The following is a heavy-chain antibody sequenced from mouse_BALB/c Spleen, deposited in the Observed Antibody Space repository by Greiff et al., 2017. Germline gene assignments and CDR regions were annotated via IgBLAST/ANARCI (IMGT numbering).Heavy chain of an antibody. V-gene: IGHV5-9-3*01. CDR3: ASPLYGGFAY. J-gene: IGHJ3*01. CDR1: GFTFSSYA. D-gene: IGHD1-1*01. Sequence: EVKVVESGGGLVKPGGSLKLSCAASGFTFSSYAMSWVRQTPEKRLEWVATISSGGSYTYYPDSVKGRFTISRDNAKNTLYLQMSSLRSEDTAMYYCASPLYGGFAYWGQGTLVTVSA. CDR2: ISSGGSYT.